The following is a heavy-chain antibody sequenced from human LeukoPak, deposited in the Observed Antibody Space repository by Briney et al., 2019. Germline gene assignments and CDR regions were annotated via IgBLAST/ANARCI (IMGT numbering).Heavy chain of an antibody. D-gene: IGHD3-10*01. CDR2: IYSGGST. Sequence: PGGSLRLSCAASGFTVSSNYMSWVRQAPGKGLEWVSVIYSGGSTYYADSVKGRFTISRDNSKNTLYLQMNSLRAEDTAVYYCATLWFGELLPFDYRGQGTLVTVSS. V-gene: IGHV3-66*02. CDR1: GFTVSSNY. J-gene: IGHJ4*02. CDR3: ATLWFGELLPFDY.